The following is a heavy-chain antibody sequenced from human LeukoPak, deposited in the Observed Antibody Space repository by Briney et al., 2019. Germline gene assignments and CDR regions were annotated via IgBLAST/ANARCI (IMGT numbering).Heavy chain of an antibody. CDR2: IYHSGST. V-gene: IGHV4-30-2*01. CDR3: ARGRITMVRGVPSPYYFDY. CDR1: GGSISSGGYS. Sequence: SETLSLTCAVSGGSISSGGYSWSWIRQPPGKGLEWIGYIYHSGSTYYNPSLKSRVTISVDRSKNQFSLKLSSVTAADTAVYYCARGRITMVRGVPSPYYFDYWGQGTLVTVSS. D-gene: IGHD3-10*01. J-gene: IGHJ4*02.